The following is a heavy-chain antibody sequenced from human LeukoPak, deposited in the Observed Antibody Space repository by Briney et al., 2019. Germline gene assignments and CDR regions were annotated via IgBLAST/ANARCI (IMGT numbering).Heavy chain of an antibody. Sequence: GGSLRLSCAASGFTFSSYAMSWVRQAPGKGLEWVSAISGSGGSTYYVDSVKGRFTISRDNSKNTLYLQMNSLRAEDTAVYYCAKAVWGSYLFDYWGQGTLVTVSS. D-gene: IGHD3-16*02. CDR3: AKAVWGSYLFDY. V-gene: IGHV3-23*01. J-gene: IGHJ4*02. CDR2: ISGSGGST. CDR1: GFTFSSYA.